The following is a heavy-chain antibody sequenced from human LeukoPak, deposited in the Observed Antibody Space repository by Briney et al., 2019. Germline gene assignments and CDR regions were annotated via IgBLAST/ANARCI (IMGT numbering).Heavy chain of an antibody. CDR1: GGSISSGGYY. D-gene: IGHD2-15*01. Sequence: SQTLSLTCTVSGGSISSGGYYWSWIRQHPGKGLEWIGYIYYSGSTYYNPSLRSRVTISVDTPKNQFSLKLSSVTAADTAVYYCARSLGYCSGGSCHNYYGMDVWGQGTTVTVSS. CDR3: ARSLGYCSGGSCHNYYGMDV. CDR2: IYYSGST. J-gene: IGHJ6*02. V-gene: IGHV4-31*03.